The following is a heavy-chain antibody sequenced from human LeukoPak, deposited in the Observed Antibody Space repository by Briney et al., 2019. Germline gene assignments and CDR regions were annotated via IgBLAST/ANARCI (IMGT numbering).Heavy chain of an antibody. V-gene: IGHV4-59*01. CDR2: IYYSGST. CDR1: GGSISSYY. D-gene: IGHD4-17*01. CDR3: ARYKMDYGDYYYFDY. Sequence: SETLSLTCPVSGGSISSYYWSWIRQPPGKGLEWIGYIYYSGSTNYNPSLKSRVTISVDTSKNQFSLKLSSVIAADTAVYYCARYKMDYGDYYYFDYWGQGTLVTVSS. J-gene: IGHJ4*02.